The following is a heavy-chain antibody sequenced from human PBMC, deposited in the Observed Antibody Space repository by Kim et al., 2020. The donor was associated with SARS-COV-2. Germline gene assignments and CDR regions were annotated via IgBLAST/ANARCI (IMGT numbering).Heavy chain of an antibody. V-gene: IGHV3-30-3*01. CDR2: ISYDGSNK. D-gene: IGHD2-15*01. CDR1: GFTFSSCA. Sequence: WGSLRLSCAVSGFTFSSCALHWGRQAPGKGLEWVAVISYDGSNKNYADSVKGRFTISRDNTKNTLYLQMNSLRAEDTALFYCARDPWSCLRCLTYSYYG. J-gene: IGHJ6*01. CDR3: ARDPWSCLRCLTYSYYG.